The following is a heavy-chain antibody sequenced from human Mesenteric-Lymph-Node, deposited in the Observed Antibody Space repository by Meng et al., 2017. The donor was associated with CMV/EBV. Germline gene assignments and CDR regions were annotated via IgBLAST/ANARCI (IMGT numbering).Heavy chain of an antibody. CDR3: AREDRTDRYTERSWIDP. D-gene: IGHD1-1*01. CDR1: SFPSANYD. CDR2: VYWTGYT. J-gene: IGHJ5*02. V-gene: IGHV4-30-4*06. Sequence: SFPSANYDWTWIRQHPGEGLEWIGYVYWTGYTYYNPSLKSRVTLSLDTSSNQVSLELTSVTAADTAVYYCAREDRTDRYTERSWIDPWGQGTLVTVSS.